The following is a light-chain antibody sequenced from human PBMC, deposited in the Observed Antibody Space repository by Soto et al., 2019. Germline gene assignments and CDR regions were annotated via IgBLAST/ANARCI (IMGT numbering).Light chain of an antibody. J-gene: IGLJ2*01. CDR1: SSDVGGYNF. V-gene: IGLV2-23*02. Sequence: QSVLTQPASVSGSPGQSITISCTGTSSDVGGYNFVSWYQQHPGKAPKLIIYEVTKRPSGVSDRFSGSKSGDTASLTISGLQPEDEAEYHCCSFAGPSTHVVFGGGTKLTVL. CDR3: CSFAGPSTHVV. CDR2: EVT.